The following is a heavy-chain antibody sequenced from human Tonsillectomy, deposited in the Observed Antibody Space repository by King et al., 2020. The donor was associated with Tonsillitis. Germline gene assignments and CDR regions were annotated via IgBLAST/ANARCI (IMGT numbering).Heavy chain of an antibody. J-gene: IGHJ3*02. CDR3: AKVVRATAAFDI. CDR1: GFTFSSYG. CDR2: ISYDGSNK. D-gene: IGHD1-26*01. Sequence: VQLVESGGGVVQPGRSLRLSCAASGFTFSSYGMHWVRQAPGKGLEWVAVISYDGSNKYYADSVKGRFTISRDNSKNTLYLQMNSLRAEDTAVYYCAKVVRATAAFDIWGQGTMVTVSS. V-gene: IGHV3-30*18.